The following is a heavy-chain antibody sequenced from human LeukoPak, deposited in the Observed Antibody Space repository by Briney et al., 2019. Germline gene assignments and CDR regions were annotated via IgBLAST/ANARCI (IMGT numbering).Heavy chain of an antibody. CDR3: ARDRAYCGGDCYPRGTMDV. Sequence: GGSLSLSCAASGFTFSSYAMHWVRQAPGKGLEYVSAISTNGGSTYYANSVKGRFTISRDNSKNTLYLQMGSLRAEDMAVYYCARDRAYCGGDCYPRGTMDVWGQGTTVTVSS. J-gene: IGHJ6*02. V-gene: IGHV3-64*01. D-gene: IGHD2-21*02. CDR1: GFTFSSYA. CDR2: ISTNGGST.